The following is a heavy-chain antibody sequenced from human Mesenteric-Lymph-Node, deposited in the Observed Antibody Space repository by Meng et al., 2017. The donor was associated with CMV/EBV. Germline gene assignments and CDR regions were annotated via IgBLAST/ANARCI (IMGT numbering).Heavy chain of an antibody. J-gene: IGHJ1*01. CDR3: AKNAGLNYDFWSGLRFQH. Sequence: GESLKISCAASGLIFSSYAMSWVRQAPGKGLEWISVIYRDGSSTYYADSVKGRFTISRDNSKNTLYLQMNFLGAEDTAVYYCAKNAGLNYDFWSGLRFQHWGPGTLVTVSS. D-gene: IGHD3-3*01. CDR1: GLIFSSYA. V-gene: IGHV3-23*03. CDR2: IYRDGSST.